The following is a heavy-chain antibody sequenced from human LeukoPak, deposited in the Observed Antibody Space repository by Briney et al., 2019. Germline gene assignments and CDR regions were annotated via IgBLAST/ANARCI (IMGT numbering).Heavy chain of an antibody. J-gene: IGHJ4*02. CDR2: ISSNGGST. CDR1: GFTFSSYG. D-gene: IGHD6-6*01. Sequence: GGSLRLSCAASGFTFSSYGMHWVRQAPGKGLEYVAAISSNGGSTDYANSVKGRFTISRDNSKNTLYLQMGSLRAEDMAVYYCARISSSYDYDYWGQGTLVTVSS. CDR3: ARISSSYDYDY. V-gene: IGHV3-64*01.